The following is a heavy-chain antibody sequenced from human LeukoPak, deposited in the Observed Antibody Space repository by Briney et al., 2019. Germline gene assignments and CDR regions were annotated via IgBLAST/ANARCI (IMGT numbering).Heavy chain of an antibody. J-gene: IGHJ4*02. CDR2: ISYSGDT. CDR3: ARDSPVRRSYYFDD. Sequence: PSETLSLTCTVSGGSIPYYYWSWIRQPPGKGLEWIGYISYSGDTNYNPSLKSRVTMSVGTSKNQFFLKMNSVTTADTAVYYCARDSPVRRSYYFDDWGQGTLVTVSS. V-gene: IGHV4-59*01. D-gene: IGHD3-10*01. CDR1: GGSIPYYY.